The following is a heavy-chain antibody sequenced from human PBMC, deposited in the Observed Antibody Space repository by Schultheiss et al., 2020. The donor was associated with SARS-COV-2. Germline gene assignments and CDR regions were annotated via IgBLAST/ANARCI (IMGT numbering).Heavy chain of an antibody. CDR3: ARDRGYSSSWYDRYYYYGMDV. V-gene: IGHV3-33*01. Sequence: GESLKISCAASGFTFSSYGMHWVRQAPGKGLEWVAVIWYDGSNKYYADSVKGRFTISRDNSKNTLYLQMNSLRAEDTAVYYCARDRGYSSSWYDRYYYYGMDVWGQGTTVTVSS. CDR2: IWYDGSNK. CDR1: GFTFSSYG. J-gene: IGHJ6*02. D-gene: IGHD6-13*01.